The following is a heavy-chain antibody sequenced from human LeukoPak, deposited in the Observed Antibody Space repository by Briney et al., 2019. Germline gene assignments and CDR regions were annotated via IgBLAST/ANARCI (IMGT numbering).Heavy chain of an antibody. CDR3: AAAPRAERPLVLVDY. Sequence: GGSLRLSCAASGFTFSSYAMAWVRQAPGKGLEWVSSISGGGGSAYYAVSVKGRFIISRDSSKNTLYLQMRSLRDEDTAVYHCAAAPRAERPLVLVDYWGQGTLVTVSS. D-gene: IGHD1-14*01. CDR1: GFTFSSYA. V-gene: IGHV3-23*01. CDR2: ISGGGGSA. J-gene: IGHJ4*02.